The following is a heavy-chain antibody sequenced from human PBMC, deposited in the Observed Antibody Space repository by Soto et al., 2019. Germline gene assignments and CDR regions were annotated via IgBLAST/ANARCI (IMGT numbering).Heavy chain of an antibody. Sequence: QVQLQESGPGLVKPSQTLSLTCTVSGGSISSGDYYWSWIRHPPGKGLEWIGYIYYSGTTYYNPSIKRGITISVDTSKNQFSRKLSSVTAADTAVYYCARASPVVTDVWGQGTTVTVSS. CDR2: IYYSGTT. V-gene: IGHV4-30-4*01. J-gene: IGHJ6*02. D-gene: IGHD5-18*01. CDR1: GGSISSGDYY. CDR3: ARASPVVTDV.